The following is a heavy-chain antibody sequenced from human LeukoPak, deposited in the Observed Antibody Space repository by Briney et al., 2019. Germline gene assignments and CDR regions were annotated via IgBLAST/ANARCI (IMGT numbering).Heavy chain of an antibody. CDR2: IYWDDDK. D-gene: IGHD3-16*01. Sequence: SGPTLVNPTQTLTLTCTFSWFSLSTSAVGVGWIRQPPGNALEWLALIYWDDDKRYSSSLKSRLTITKDTSKSQVVLKMTNMDPVDTATYYCAHGELGGWFDPWGQGTLVTVSS. CDR1: WFSLSTSAVG. CDR3: AHGELGGWFDP. J-gene: IGHJ5*02. V-gene: IGHV2-5*02.